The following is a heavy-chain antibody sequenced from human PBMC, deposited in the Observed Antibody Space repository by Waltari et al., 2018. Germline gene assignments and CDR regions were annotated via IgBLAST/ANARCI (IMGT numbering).Heavy chain of an antibody. D-gene: IGHD6-13*01. CDR3: ARLYSSPLDY. CDR1: GGSFSGYY. CDR2: INHSGST. J-gene: IGHJ4*02. Sequence: QVQLQQWGAGLLKPSETLSLTCAVYGGSFSGYYWSWIRQPPGKGLDWIGEINHSGSTNYNPSLKSRVTISVDTSKNQFSLKLSSVTAADTAVYYCARLYSSPLDYWGQGTLVTVSS. V-gene: IGHV4-34*01.